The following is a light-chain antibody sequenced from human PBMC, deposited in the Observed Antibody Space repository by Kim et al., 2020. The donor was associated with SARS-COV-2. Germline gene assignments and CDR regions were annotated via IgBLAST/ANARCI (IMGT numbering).Light chain of an antibody. J-gene: IGLJ3*02. CDR2: REGSGSY. CDR1: SGHSSYI. Sequence: SVKLTSTRSSGHSSYIIAWHQQQPGKAPRYLMKREGSGSYNKGSGVPDRFSGSSSGADRYLTISNLQSEDEADYYCETWDSNTWVFGGGTQLTVL. V-gene: IGLV4-60*03. CDR3: ETWDSNTWV.